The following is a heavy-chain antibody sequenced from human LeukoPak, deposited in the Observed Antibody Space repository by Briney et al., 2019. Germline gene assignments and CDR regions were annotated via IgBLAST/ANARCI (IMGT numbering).Heavy chain of an antibody. CDR2: IKHSGST. Sequence: SETLSLTCALYGGTFRGYYWSWIRQPPGKGLEWLGEIKHSGSTNYNPSLKSRVTISVDTSKNHFSLKLSSVTAADTAVYYCARGRGWSPRSLFLDYWGQGTLGTVSS. V-gene: IGHV4-34*01. CDR1: GGTFRGYY. D-gene: IGHD6-19*01. CDR3: ARGRGWSPRSLFLDY. J-gene: IGHJ4*02.